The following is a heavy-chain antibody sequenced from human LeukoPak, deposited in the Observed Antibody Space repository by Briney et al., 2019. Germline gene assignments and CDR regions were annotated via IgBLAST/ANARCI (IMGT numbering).Heavy chain of an antibody. J-gene: IGHJ2*01. D-gene: IGHD2-2*01. V-gene: IGHV4-39*01. CDR2: IYYSGST. Sequence: KTSETLSLTCTVSGGSISSSSYYWGWIRQPPGKGLEWIGSIYYSGSTYYNPSLKSRVTISVDTSKNQFSLKLSSVTAADTAVYYCARLVVPAAPAHLWGRGTLVTVSS. CDR3: ARLVVPAAPAHL. CDR1: GGSISSSSYY.